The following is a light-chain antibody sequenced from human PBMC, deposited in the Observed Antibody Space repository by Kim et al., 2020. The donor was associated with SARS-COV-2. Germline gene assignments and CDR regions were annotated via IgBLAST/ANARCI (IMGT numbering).Light chain of an antibody. Sequence: ERVLTQSPATLSVSPEERVTLSCRASQYISSNLAWYQHKPGQAPRLLIHGASTRATDIPARFSGSGSGTDFTLTISSLQSEDFAVYYCQQYYNWPRTFGQGTKVDIK. J-gene: IGKJ1*01. CDR3: QQYYNWPRT. V-gene: IGKV3D-15*01. CDR2: GAS. CDR1: QYISSN.